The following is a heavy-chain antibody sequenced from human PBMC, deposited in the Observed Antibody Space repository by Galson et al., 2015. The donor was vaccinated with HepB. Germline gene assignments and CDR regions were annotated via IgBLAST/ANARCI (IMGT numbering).Heavy chain of an antibody. CDR3: AKGPAVADTPIDY. D-gene: IGHD6-19*01. CDR2: ISGSGGST. J-gene: IGHJ4*02. CDR1: GFTFSSYA. V-gene: IGHV3-23*01. Sequence: SLRLSCAASGFTFSSYAMSWVRQAPGKGLEWVSAISGSGGSTCYADSVKGRFTISRDNSKNTLYLQMNSLRAEDTAVYYCAKGPAVADTPIDYWGQGTLVTVSS.